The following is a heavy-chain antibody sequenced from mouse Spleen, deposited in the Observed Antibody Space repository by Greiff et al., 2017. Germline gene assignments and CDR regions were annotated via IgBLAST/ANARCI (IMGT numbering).Heavy chain of an antibody. D-gene: IGHD2-13*01. J-gene: IGHJ2*01. CDR1: GYTFTDYE. CDR3: TSLYYGAFDY. CDR2: IDPETGGT. V-gene: IGHV1-15*01. Sequence: QVQLQQSGAELVRPGASVTLSCKASGYTFTDYEMHWVKQTPVHGLEWIGAIDPETGGTAYNQKFKGKATLTADKSSSTAYMELRSLTSEDSAVYYCTSLYYGAFDYWGQGTTLTVSS.